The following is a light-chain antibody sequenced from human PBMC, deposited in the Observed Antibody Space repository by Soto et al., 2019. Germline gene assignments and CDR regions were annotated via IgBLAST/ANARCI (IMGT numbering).Light chain of an antibody. Sequence: IQMTQSPSSLSASVGDRVTITCRASQSISSYLNWYQQKPGKAPKLLIFDASSLESGVPSRFSGSGSGTDFTLTISSLQPEDFATYFCQQLNSYPITFGQGTRLEIK. V-gene: IGKV1-13*02. CDR1: QSISSY. CDR3: QQLNSYPIT. J-gene: IGKJ5*01. CDR2: DAS.